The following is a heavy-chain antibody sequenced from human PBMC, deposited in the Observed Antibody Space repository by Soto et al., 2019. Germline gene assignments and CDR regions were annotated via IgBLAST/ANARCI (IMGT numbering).Heavy chain of an antibody. CDR1: GFTFDDYA. CDR2: ISWNSGSI. D-gene: IGHD3-10*01. CDR3: AKDTKAYYGSGSYFDY. V-gene: IGHV3-9*01. J-gene: IGHJ4*02. Sequence: EVQLVESGGGLVQPGRSLRLSCAASGFTFDDYAMHWVRQAPGKGLEWVSGISWNSGSIGYADSMKGRFTISRDNAKNSLYLQMNSLRAEDTALYYCAKDTKAYYGSGSYFDYWGQGTLVTVSS.